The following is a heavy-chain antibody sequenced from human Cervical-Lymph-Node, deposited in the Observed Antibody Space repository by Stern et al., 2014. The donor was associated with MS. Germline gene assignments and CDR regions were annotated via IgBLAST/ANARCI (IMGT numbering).Heavy chain of an antibody. CDR2: LHASGAT. J-gene: IGHJ4*02. V-gene: IGHV4-61*02. Sequence: VQLVESGPGLVKPSQTLSLTCTVSGASISSGTSYWSWIRQPAGGGLEWIVRLHASGATYYNPSLQSRVTIQGDPSEKPVTLTRNSVTAADTAVYYCARGHWELLGNNYFDSWGQGTLVTVSS. CDR3: ARGHWELLGNNYFDS. D-gene: IGHD1-26*01. CDR1: GASISSGTSY.